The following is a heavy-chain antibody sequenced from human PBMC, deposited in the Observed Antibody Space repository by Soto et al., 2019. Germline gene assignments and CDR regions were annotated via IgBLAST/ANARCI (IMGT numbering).Heavy chain of an antibody. J-gene: IGHJ4*02. CDR3: ARLGYYDSSGYYVGY. CDR1: GPSISTYY. D-gene: IGHD3-22*01. Sequence: SETLTLTCTVSGPSISTYYWSWIRQPPGKGVERIGYIYYSGSTNYNPSLKSRVTISVDTSKNQFSLKLSSVTAADTAVYYCARLGYYDSSGYYVGYWGQGTLVTSPQ. CDR2: IYYSGST. V-gene: IGHV4-59*08.